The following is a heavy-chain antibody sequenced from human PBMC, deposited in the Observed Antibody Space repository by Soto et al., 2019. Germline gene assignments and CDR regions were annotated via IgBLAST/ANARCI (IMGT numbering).Heavy chain of an antibody. D-gene: IGHD1-26*01. CDR3: ARAAPYSGSYNSAFDI. V-gene: IGHV1-69*13. CDR2: IIPIFGTA. Sequence: SVKVSCKASGCTFSSYAISWVRQAPGQGLEWMGGIIPIFGTANYAQKFQGRVTITADESTSTAYMELSSLRSEDTAVYYCARAAPYSGSYNSAFDIWGQGTMVTVSS. J-gene: IGHJ3*02. CDR1: GCTFSSYA.